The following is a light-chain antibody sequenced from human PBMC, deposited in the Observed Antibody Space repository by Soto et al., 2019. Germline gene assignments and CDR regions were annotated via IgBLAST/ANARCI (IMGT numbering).Light chain of an antibody. J-gene: IGKJ1*01. CDR3: QQYNNWPPWT. CDR1: QRISNA. CDR2: AAS. V-gene: IGKV3-15*01. Sequence: EVLMTQSPATLSVSPGERVILSGRASQRISNALAWCQQKAGQAPRPLIHAASARATGIPARFSCSGSGTEFTLTITSLRSQHFAVYFCQQYNNWPPWTFGQGTKVDI.